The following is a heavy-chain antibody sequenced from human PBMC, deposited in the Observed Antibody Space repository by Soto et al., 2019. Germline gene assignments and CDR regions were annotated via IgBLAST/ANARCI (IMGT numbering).Heavy chain of an antibody. J-gene: IGHJ5*02. CDR2: IYYSGST. CDR1: GGSISSGGYY. V-gene: IGHV4-31*03. D-gene: IGHD4-17*01. Sequence: QVQLQESGPGLVKPSQTLSLTCTVSGGSISSGGYYCSWIRQHPGKGLEWIGYIYYSGSTYYNPSLTRRVTKSVDTSKNQFSLKLSSVTAADTAVYYCARDGYGDYTGWFDPWGQGTLVTVSS. CDR3: ARDGYGDYTGWFDP.